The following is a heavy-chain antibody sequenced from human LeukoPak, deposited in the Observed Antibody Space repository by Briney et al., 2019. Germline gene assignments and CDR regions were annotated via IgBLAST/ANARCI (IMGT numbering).Heavy chain of an antibody. CDR3: TREARVGNWFDP. CDR2: INPDNGGT. D-gene: IGHD2-2*01. V-gene: IGHV1-2*02. Sequence: GASVEVSCRASGYTFTDYYIHWVRQAPGQGLEWMGWINPDNGGTNYAQKFQGRVTMTRDTSIRTVYMDLSRLRSDDTAVFYCTREARVGNWFDPWGQGTQVTVSS. J-gene: IGHJ5*02. CDR1: GYTFTDYY.